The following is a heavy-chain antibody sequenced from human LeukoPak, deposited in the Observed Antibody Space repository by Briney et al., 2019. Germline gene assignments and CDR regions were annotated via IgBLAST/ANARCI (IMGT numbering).Heavy chain of an antibody. V-gene: IGHV4-4*07. D-gene: IGHD3-10*01. J-gene: IGHJ6*03. CDR2: IYTSGST. Sequence: SETLSLTCTVSGGSISSYYWSWIRQPAGKGLEWIGRIYTSGSTTYNPSLKNRVTISVDKSKNQFSLKLSSVTAADTAVYYCARVYGSGSYYYYDYYYMDVWGKGTTVTVSS. CDR3: ARVYGSGSYYYYDYYYMDV. CDR1: GGSISSYY.